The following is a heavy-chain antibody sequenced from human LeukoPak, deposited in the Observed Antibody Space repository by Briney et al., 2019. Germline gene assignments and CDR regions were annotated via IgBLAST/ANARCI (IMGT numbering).Heavy chain of an antibody. CDR1: GGSFSGYY. Sequence: PSETLSLTCAVYGGSFSGYYWSWIRQPPGKGLEWIGEINHSGSTNYNPSLKSRVTISVDTSKNQFSLKLSSMTAADTAVYYCARRAWGQYSSSWYYWGQGTLVTVSS. V-gene: IGHV4-34*01. J-gene: IGHJ4*02. CDR3: ARRAWGQYSSSWYY. CDR2: INHSGST. D-gene: IGHD6-13*01.